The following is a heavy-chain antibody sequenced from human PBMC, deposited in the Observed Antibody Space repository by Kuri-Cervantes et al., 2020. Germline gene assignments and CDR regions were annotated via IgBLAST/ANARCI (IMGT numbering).Heavy chain of an antibody. CDR1: GYTFTRYY. V-gene: IGHV1-46*04. J-gene: IGHJ5*02. D-gene: IGHD4-17*01. Sequence: ASVKVSCKASGYTFTRYYMHWVRQAPGQGLEWLGMINPSGGATVYAQKLQGRVIMTGDTSTSTVYMELSSLKSDDTAFYYCARDYVGSTTVTTRFYDLWGQGTLVTVSS. CDR3: ARDYVGSTTVTTRFYDL. CDR2: INPSGGAT.